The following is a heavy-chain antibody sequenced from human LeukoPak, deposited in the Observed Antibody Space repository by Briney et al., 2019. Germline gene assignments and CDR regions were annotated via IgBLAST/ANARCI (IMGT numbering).Heavy chain of an antibody. CDR1: GFTFSSYA. CDR2: ISYDGSNK. Sequence: GGSLRLSCAASGFTFSSYAMHWVRQAPGKGLEWVAVISYDGSNKYYADSVKGRFTISRDNSKNTLYLQMNSLRAEDTAVYYCASDLLIRAGTGVDWFDPWGQGTLVTVSS. D-gene: IGHD6-19*01. V-gene: IGHV3-30-3*01. J-gene: IGHJ5*02. CDR3: ASDLLIRAGTGVDWFDP.